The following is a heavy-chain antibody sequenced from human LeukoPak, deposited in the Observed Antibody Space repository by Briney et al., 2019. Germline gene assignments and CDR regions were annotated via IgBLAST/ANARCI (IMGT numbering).Heavy chain of an antibody. D-gene: IGHD4-17*01. V-gene: IGHV6-1*01. CDR1: GDSVSSNSAA. Sequence: SQTLSLTCAISGDSVSSNSAAWNWIRQSPSRGLEWLGRTYYKSKWYNDYAVSVKSRITINPDTSKNQFSLQLNSVTPEETAVYYCARDPARYGPSWFDPWGQGTLVTVSS. CDR3: ARDPARYGPSWFDP. CDR2: TYYKSKWYN. J-gene: IGHJ5*02.